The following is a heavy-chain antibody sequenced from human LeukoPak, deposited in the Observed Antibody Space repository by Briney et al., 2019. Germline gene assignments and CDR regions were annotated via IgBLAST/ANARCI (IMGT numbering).Heavy chain of an antibody. J-gene: IGHJ4*02. CDR2: IYYSGST. D-gene: IGHD5-12*01. CDR1: GGSISSGGYY. CDR3: ARGRYSGYDFDY. Sequence: SETLSLTCTVSGGSISSGGYYWSWIRQHPGKGLEWIGYIYYSGSTYYNPCLKSRVTISVDTSKNQFSLKLSSVTAADTAVYYCARGRYSGYDFDYWGQGTLVTVSS. V-gene: IGHV4-31*03.